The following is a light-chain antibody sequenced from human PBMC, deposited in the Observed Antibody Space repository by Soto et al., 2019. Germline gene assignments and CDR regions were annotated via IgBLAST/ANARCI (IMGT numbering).Light chain of an antibody. CDR2: DAS. Sequence: EIVLTQSPATLSLSPGERATLSCRASQSVSSYLAWYQQKPGQAPRLLIYDASNRATGIPTRFSGSGSGTDFTLAISSLQPEDCALYYCQQRSNWPPYTFGQRTKLEIK. J-gene: IGKJ2*01. CDR1: QSVSSY. CDR3: QQRSNWPPYT. V-gene: IGKV3-11*01.